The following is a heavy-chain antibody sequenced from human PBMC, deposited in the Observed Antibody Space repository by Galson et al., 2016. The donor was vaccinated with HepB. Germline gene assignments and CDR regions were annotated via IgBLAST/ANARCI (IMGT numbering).Heavy chain of an antibody. CDR3: ARGTSPDY. J-gene: IGHJ4*02. Sequence: SLRLSCAASGFTFPDFYMSWIRQVPGKGLEYIAYISGSAITFTNYAETEKGRFTTSRDNAKFSVQFQMNSLRVEDTAVYFCARGTSPDYWGQGTLVIVSS. D-gene: IGHD1-7*01. CDR1: GFTFPDFY. V-gene: IGHV3-11*06. CDR2: ISGSAITFT.